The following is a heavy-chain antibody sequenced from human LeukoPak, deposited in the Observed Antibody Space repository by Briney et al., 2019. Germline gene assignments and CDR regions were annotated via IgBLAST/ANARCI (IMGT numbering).Heavy chain of an antibody. CDR1: GFTFSSYA. Sequence: PGGSLRLSCAASGFTFSSYAMSWVRQAPGKGLVWVSAISGSGGSTYYADSVKGWFTISRDNSKNTLYLQMNSLRAEDTAVYYCASSEDYDYVWGSYRSTPFDYWGQGTLVTVSS. CDR3: ASSEDYDYVWGSYRSTPFDY. J-gene: IGHJ4*02. D-gene: IGHD3-16*02. V-gene: IGHV3-23*01. CDR2: ISGSGGST.